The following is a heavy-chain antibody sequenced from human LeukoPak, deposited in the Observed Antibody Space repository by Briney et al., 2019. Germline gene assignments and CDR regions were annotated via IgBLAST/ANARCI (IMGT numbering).Heavy chain of an antibody. Sequence: SETLSLICTVSGGTISTSSYYFAWIRQPPGKGLEWIGSVYYSGSTYYHPSLKSRVTISIDTSKNQFSLNLNSVTAADTAVYYCARDAIVVVPAAISRGFDPWGQGTLVTVSS. CDR3: ARDAIVVVPAAISRGFDP. CDR2: VYYSGST. D-gene: IGHD2-2*01. CDR1: GGTISTSSYY. V-gene: IGHV4-39*07. J-gene: IGHJ5*02.